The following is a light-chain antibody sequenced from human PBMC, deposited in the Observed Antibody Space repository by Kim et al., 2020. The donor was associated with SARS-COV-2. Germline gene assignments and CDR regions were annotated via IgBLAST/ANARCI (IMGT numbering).Light chain of an antibody. J-gene: IGKJ4*01. CDR1: QGISGW. CDR2: AAS. CDR3: EQAHSFPLT. Sequence: DIQMTQSPPSVSASVGDTVTITCRASQGISGWLAWYQQKPGKAPKLLISAASSLQSGVPSRFSGTGSGTEFTLTISSLQPDDLATYYCEQAHSFPLTFGGGTKVDI. V-gene: IGKV1-12*01.